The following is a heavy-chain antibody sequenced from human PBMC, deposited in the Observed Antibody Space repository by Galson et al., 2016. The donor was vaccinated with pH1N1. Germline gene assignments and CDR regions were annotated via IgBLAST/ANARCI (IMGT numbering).Heavy chain of an antibody. D-gene: IGHD2-15*01. CDR2: IIPMFGIT. J-gene: IGHJ5*02. Sequence: SVKVSCKASGVTFNSNAFTWVRQAPGQGPEWMGGIIPMFGITNYAQKFQGRVTISTDELKSTAFMELSSLTSDDTAVYYCARGQGYHRQRGWFDPWGQGTLVSVSS. CDR1: GVTFNSNA. CDR3: ARGQGYHRQRGWFDP. V-gene: IGHV1-69*05.